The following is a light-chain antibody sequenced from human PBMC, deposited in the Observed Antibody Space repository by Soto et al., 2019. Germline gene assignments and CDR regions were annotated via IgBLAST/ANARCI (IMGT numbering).Light chain of an antibody. V-gene: IGLV2-8*01. CDR1: SSDVGNYNY. CDR3: SSYAGSNNFAV. J-gene: IGLJ7*01. CDR2: EFS. Sequence: QSALTQPPSASGSPGQSVTISCTGTSSDVGNYNYVSWYQQHPGKAPKLMIYEFSKRPSGVPDRFSGSKSGNTASLTVSGLQAEDEADYSCSSYAGSNNFAVFGGGTQLTLL.